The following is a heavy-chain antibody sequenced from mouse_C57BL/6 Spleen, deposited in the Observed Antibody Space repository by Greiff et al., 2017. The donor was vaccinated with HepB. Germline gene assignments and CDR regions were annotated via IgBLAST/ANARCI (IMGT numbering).Heavy chain of an antibody. V-gene: IGHV1-82*01. D-gene: IGHD2-4*01. CDR2: IYPGDGDT. Sequence: VQLQESGPELVKPGASVKISCKASGYAFSSSWMNWVKQRPGKGLEWIGRIYPGDGDTNYNGKFKGKATLTADKSSSTAYLQLSILTSEDSAVYFCAIYDYDGALYYAMDYWGQGTSVTVSS. CDR1: GYAFSSSW. J-gene: IGHJ4*01. CDR3: AIYDYDGALYYAMDY.